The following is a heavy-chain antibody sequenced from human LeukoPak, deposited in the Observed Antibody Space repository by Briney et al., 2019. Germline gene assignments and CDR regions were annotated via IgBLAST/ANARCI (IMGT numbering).Heavy chain of an antibody. V-gene: IGHV3-30*18. CDR1: GFIFSSHG. Sequence: GGSLRLSCAASGFIFSSHGMHWGRQAPGKGLEWVAVISYDESNKYAGSVKGRFTVSRDNSKNTLYLQMNSLRPEDTAVYFCAKGFQHWGQGTLVTVSS. CDR2: ISYDESNK. J-gene: IGHJ1*01. CDR3: AKGFQH.